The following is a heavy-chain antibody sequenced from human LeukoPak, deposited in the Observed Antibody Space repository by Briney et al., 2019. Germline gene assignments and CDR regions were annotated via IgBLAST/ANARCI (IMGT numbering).Heavy chain of an antibody. V-gene: IGHV3-23*01. Sequence: PGGSLRLSCAASGFTFSRYAMSWVRQALGKGLEWVSAISGSGGSTYYADSVKGRFTISRDNSKNTLYLQMNSLRAEDTAVYYCAKDATGYCSGGSCWPYYFDYWGQGTLVTVSS. CDR2: ISGSGGST. D-gene: IGHD2-15*01. CDR1: GFTFSRYA. J-gene: IGHJ4*02. CDR3: AKDATGYCSGGSCWPYYFDY.